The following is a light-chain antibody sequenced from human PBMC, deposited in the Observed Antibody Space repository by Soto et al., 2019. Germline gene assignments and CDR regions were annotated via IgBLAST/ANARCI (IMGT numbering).Light chain of an antibody. CDR3: FSFAGTVDYV. J-gene: IGLJ1*01. CDR1: GSDVGAYNL. CDR2: EVN. Sequence: QSALTQPASVSGSPGQSITISCAGTGSDVGAYNLVSWYQQHPGKAPELIICEVNTRPSGISNRVSGSKTGDTASLTISGLQSEDEAEYFSFSFAGTVDYVLGPGTKVTVL. V-gene: IGLV2-23*02.